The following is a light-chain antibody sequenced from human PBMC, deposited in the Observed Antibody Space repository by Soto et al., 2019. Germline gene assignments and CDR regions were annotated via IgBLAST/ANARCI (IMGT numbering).Light chain of an antibody. J-gene: IGKJ1*01. CDR3: QKYNIAPWT. CDR1: QGIRNY. CDR2: GES. V-gene: IGKV1-27*01. Sequence: DIHMTQSPSSLSASVGDRVTITCRASQGIRNYVAWYQRKPGKAPKLLISGESTLQSGVPYRLSGSGSGTDLNLTINSLQPEDVATYYCQKYNIAPWTFGQGTKVDIK.